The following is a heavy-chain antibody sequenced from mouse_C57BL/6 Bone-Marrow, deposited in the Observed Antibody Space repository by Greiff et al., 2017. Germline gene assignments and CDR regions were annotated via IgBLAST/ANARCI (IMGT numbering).Heavy chain of an antibody. CDR2: IYPRSGNT. D-gene: IGHD2-1*01. CDR3: ARWGGRGNYVFYAMDY. Sequence: VQLQESGAELARPGASVKLSCKASGYTFTSYGISWVKQRTGQGLEWIGEIYPRSGNTYYNEKFKGKATLTAEKSSSTAYMELRSLTSEDSAVYFCARWGGRGNYVFYAMDYWGQGTSVTVSS. CDR1: GYTFTSYG. V-gene: IGHV1-81*01. J-gene: IGHJ4*01.